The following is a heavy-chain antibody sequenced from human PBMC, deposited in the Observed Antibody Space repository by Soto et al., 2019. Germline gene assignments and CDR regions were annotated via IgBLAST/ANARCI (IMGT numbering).Heavy chain of an antibody. D-gene: IGHD2-8*01. J-gene: IGHJ4*02. CDR3: ARGGHCTNGVCSAPDY. CDR1: GGSISTYY. V-gene: IGHV4-59*08. CDR2: IYYGGSA. Sequence: SETLSLTCTVSGGSISTYYWNWIRQPPGKGLEWIGYIYYGGSANYNPSLKSRVTISVDTSKKQFSLKLSSVTAADTAVYYCARGGHCTNGVCSAPDYWGQGTQVTVSS.